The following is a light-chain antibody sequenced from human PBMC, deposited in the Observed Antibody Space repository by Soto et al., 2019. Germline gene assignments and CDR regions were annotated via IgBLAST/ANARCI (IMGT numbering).Light chain of an antibody. J-gene: IGKJ4*01. V-gene: IGKV1D-13*01. Sequence: AIQLTQSPSSLSASVGDRVTITCRASQVISTALAWYQQKPGKSPNLLIYDASTLEGGVPSRFSGSGSGTDFTLTISRLQPEDFATYYCQQFNDYPLTFGGGTEVEI. CDR3: QQFNDYPLT. CDR1: QVISTA. CDR2: DAS.